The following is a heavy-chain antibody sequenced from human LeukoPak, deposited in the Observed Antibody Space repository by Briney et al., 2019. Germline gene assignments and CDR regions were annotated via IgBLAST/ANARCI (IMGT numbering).Heavy chain of an antibody. Sequence: PSETLSLTSTVSGGSISSYYWSWIRQPPGKGLEWIGYIYYSGSTNYNPSLKSRDTISVDTSKNQFSLKLSSVTAADTAVYYCARFKLGDYGDFTSKNYYYYGMDVWGQGTTVTVSS. CDR3: ARFKLGDYGDFTSKNYYYYGMDV. V-gene: IGHV4-59*08. CDR2: IYYSGST. J-gene: IGHJ6*02. CDR1: GGSISSYY. D-gene: IGHD4-17*01.